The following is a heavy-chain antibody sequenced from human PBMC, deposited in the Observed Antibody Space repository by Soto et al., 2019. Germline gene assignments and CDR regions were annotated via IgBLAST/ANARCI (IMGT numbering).Heavy chain of an antibody. V-gene: IGHV3-72*01. Sequence: EVQLVESGGGLVQPGGSLRLSCAASGFTFSDHYMDWVRQAPGKGLEWVGRIRNKANSYTTDHAASVKGRFTISRGDSRNSVYLQMNTLKTDGTAGYYCVAYSYGRVDYWGQGTLVTVSS. J-gene: IGHJ4*02. CDR2: IRNKANSYTT. CDR1: GFTFSDHY. D-gene: IGHD5-18*01. CDR3: VAYSYGRVDY.